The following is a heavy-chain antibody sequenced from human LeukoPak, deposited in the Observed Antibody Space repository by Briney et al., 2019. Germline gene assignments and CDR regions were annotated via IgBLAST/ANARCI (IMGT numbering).Heavy chain of an antibody. V-gene: IGHV3-21*01. D-gene: IGHD6-13*01. CDR2: ISSSRNYI. Sequence: GGSLRLSCAASGFSFSSYDMNWVRQAPGKGLEWVSSISSSRNYIYYADSIKGRFTISRDNAKNSLYLQMNSLRAEDTAVYYCARASGYSSSWPLDYWGQGTLVTVSS. CDR1: GFSFSSYD. J-gene: IGHJ4*02. CDR3: ARASGYSSSWPLDY.